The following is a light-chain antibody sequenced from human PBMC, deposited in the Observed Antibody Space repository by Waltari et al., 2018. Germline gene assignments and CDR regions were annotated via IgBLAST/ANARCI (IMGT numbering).Light chain of an antibody. CDR3: CSFGGGYPVV. V-gene: IGLV2-11*01. J-gene: IGLJ3*02. CDR1: SSDVGAYDY. Sequence: QSALTQPRSVSGSPGQSVTISCTGTSSDVGAYDYVPWSQQHPGKAPNFMIYDCNKRPAGVPDCLSGSKAGNTASLTISGLQAEDEADYYCCSFGGGYPVVFGGGTTLTVL. CDR2: DCN.